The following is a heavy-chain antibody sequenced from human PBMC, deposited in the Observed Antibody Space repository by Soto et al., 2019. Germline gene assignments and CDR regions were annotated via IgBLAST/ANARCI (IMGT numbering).Heavy chain of an antibody. CDR3: ARPPTANLDAFEI. V-gene: IGHV4-39*01. CDR2: IYYSGSA. D-gene: IGHD7-27*01. Sequence: QLQLQESGPGLVKPSETLSLTCTVSGGSISSSNYYWGWIRQPPGKGLEWIGSIYYSGSAYYNPSLGTRLISVDTSKNRFSLRLSSVTAADTAVYYCARPPTANLDAFEIWGQGTMVTVSS. J-gene: IGHJ3*02. CDR1: GGSISSSNYY.